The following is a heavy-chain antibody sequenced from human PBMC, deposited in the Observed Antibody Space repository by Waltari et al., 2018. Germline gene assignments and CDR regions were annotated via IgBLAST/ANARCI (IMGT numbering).Heavy chain of an antibody. CDR3: ARDNSIDDLNWWFDP. Sequence: QAQLEQSATEVKKPGDSVKLSCKASGDRFTGSFMPWVRLVPGQGLEWMGIINPTGTWTAYADNFQGRLSLARDTSTQTDYMELSSLTSEDTALYYCARDNSIDDLNWWFDPWGQGTLVTVSS. CDR1: GDRFTGSF. D-gene: IGHD1-1*01. CDR2: INPTGTWT. J-gene: IGHJ5*02. V-gene: IGHV1-46*01.